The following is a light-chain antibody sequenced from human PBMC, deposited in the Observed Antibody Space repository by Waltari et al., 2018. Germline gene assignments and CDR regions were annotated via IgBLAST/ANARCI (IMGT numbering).Light chain of an antibody. CDR3: CSYAGSGTYV. V-gene: IGLV2-23*02. J-gene: IGLJ1*01. Sequence: QSALTQPASVSGTPGQSITIPCTGTNSDVGNYNLVSWYQHHPGEAPKLMVCEVIKRPSGVSNRFSGSKSGTTASLTISGRQAEDEADYYCCSYAGSGTYVFGTGTKVTVL. CDR2: EVI. CDR1: NSDVGNYNL.